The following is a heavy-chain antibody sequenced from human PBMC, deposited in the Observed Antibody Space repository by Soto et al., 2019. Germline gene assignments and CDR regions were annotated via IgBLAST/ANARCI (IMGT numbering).Heavy chain of an antibody. CDR3: ARDGSGYSGSYYYYGMDV. CDR1: GFTVSSNY. D-gene: IGHD3-22*01. V-gene: IGHV3-53*01. J-gene: IGHJ6*02. CDR2: IYSGGST. Sequence: GGFLRLSCAASGFTVSSNYMSWVRQAPGKGLEWVSVIYSGGSTYYADSVKGRFTISRDNSKNTLYLQMNSLRAEDTAVYYCARDGSGYSGSYYYYGMDVWGQGTTVTVSS.